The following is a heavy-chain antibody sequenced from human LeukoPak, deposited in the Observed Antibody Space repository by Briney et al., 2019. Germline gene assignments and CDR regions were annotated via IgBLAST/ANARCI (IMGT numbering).Heavy chain of an antibody. J-gene: IGHJ4*02. CDR3: ARVDIVVAPAASYFDY. Sequence: SETLSLTCTVSGDPISNGDYYWSWIRLHPGKGLEWIGYIYYSGSTYYNPSLKSRVTISVDMSKNQFSLKLSSVTAADTAVYYCARVDIVVAPAASYFDYWGQGTLVTVSS. D-gene: IGHD2-2*01. V-gene: IGHV4-31*03. CDR1: GDPISNGDYY. CDR2: IYYSGST.